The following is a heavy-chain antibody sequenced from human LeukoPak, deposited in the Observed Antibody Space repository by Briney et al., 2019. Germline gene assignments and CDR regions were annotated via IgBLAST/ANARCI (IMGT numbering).Heavy chain of an antibody. D-gene: IGHD2-8*02. CDR1: GGSISGPN. CDR3: ARHYCTGGYCSIDY. Sequence: PSETLSLTCTVSGGSISGPNWSWVRQPPGKGLSWIGYVFYSGSAYYNPSLKSRVTISIDTSKSQFSLNVNSVTAADTAVYFCARHYCTGGYCSIDYWGQGTLVTVSS. CDR2: VFYSGSA. J-gene: IGHJ4*02. V-gene: IGHV4-59*08.